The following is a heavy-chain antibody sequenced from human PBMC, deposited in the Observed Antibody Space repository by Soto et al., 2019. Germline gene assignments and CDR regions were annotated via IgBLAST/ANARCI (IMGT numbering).Heavy chain of an antibody. D-gene: IGHD3-16*01. CDR1: DDSFTSFHC. Sequence: QVQLQGSGPGLVKPSGTLSLTCAISDDSFTSFHCWSWVRQPPGKGLEWIGEIHHAGSTNYNPSLTSRVNISMDESKTKLSLKLSCVTAADTAVYYCAAQGAYNIGRWGQGTLVTVSS. V-gene: IGHV4-4*02. J-gene: IGHJ4*02. CDR2: IHHAGST. CDR3: AAQGAYNIGR.